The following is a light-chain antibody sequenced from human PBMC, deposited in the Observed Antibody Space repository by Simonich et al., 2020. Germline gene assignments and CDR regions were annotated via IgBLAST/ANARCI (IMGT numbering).Light chain of an antibody. CDR2: DVS. CDR3: SSYTSSSTLV. V-gene: IGLV2-14*01. Sequence: QSALTQPASVSGSPGQSITISCTGTRSDVGGYTYVSWYQQHPGKAPKLMIYDVSKRPSGVSNRFSGSKSGITASLTISGIQAEDEADYYCSSYTSSSTLVFGGGTKLTVL. J-gene: IGLJ2*01. CDR1: RSDVGGYTY.